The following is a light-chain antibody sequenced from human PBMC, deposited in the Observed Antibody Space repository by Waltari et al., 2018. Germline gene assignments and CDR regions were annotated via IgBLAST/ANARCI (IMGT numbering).Light chain of an antibody. J-gene: IGLJ3*02. Sequence: QLVLTQSPSASASLGASVKLTCTLSSGHSSNIIAWLQQQPEKGPRYLMKVNSDGSYSKGDDIPERFSGSSSGAERYLTSSRLQSEDEADYYCQTGGHGTWVFGGGTKLTVL. CDR3: QTGGHGTWV. CDR2: VNSDGSY. CDR1: SGHSSNI. V-gene: IGLV4-69*01.